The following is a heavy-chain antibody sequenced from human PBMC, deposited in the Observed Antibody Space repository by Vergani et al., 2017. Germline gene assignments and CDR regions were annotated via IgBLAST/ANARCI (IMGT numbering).Heavy chain of an antibody. V-gene: IGHV1-46*03. CDR3: ARGDEGSVTGYGY. Sequence: QVQVVQSGAEVKKSGASVKVSCKTSGYTFSNYYMHWVRQAPGQGLEWMGIINPSGGHTNYAQKFQGRVTMTRDTSTSTVYMELSSLRSEDTAIYYCARGDEGSVTGYGYWGQGTLVTVSA. CDR2: INPSGGHT. D-gene: IGHD3-9*01. J-gene: IGHJ4*02. CDR1: GYTFSNYY.